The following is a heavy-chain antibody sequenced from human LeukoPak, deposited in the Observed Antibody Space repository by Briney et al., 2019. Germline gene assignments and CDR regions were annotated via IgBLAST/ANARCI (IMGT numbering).Heavy chain of an antibody. CDR1: EFTFRSYW. D-gene: IGHD2-2*01. CDR2: IKEDGSEK. V-gene: IGHV3-7*03. CDR3: ASLLSGDFDI. J-gene: IGHJ3*02. Sequence: GGSLRLSCVVSEFTFRSYWMSWVRQAPGKGLEWVANIKEDGSEKYYVDSVKGRFTISRDNAISRNNAKNSLFLQMNSLRAEDTAVYYCASLLSGDFDIWGQGTMVTVSS.